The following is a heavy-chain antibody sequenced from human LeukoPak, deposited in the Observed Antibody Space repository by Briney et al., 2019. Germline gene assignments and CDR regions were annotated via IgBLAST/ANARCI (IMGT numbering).Heavy chain of an antibody. D-gene: IGHD4-11*01. J-gene: IGHJ4*02. V-gene: IGHV3-43D*03. CDR2: ISWDGGLT. CDR3: AKPRRGTITTGPAYTH. Sequence: PGGSLRLSCAASGFTFDDYAMHWVRQAPGKSLEWVSLISWDGGLTYYADSMEGRFTISRDNSKYSLYLQMNSLRTEDTALYYCAKPRRGTITTGPAYTHWGQGTLVTVSS. CDR1: GFTFDDYA.